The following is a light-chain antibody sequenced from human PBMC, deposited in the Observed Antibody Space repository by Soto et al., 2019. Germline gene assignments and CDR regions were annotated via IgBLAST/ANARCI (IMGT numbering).Light chain of an antibody. CDR3: AAWDDSLSGPV. CDR2: RNN. J-gene: IGLJ7*01. Sequence: QYVLTQPPSASGTPGQRVTISCSGSSSNIGSHYVYWYQQLPGTAPKLLIYRNNQRPSGVPDRFSGSKSGTSASLAISGLRSEDEADYYCAAWDDSLSGPVFGGGTQLTVL. CDR1: SSNIGSHY. V-gene: IGLV1-47*01.